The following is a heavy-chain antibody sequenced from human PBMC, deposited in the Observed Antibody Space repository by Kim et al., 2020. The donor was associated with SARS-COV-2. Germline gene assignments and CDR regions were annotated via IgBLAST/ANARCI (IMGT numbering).Heavy chain of an antibody. CDR2: SSTSGGRR. V-gene: IGHV3-23*01. Sequence: GGSLRLSCAASGFTFTSYTMSWVRQAPGKGLEWVSSSTSGGRRSYADSVKGRFTISRDNSKNTLSLQMNSLGAEDTAVYYCANALGLWGQGALVTVSS. CDR1: GFTFTSYT. J-gene: IGHJ4*02. CDR3: ANALGL.